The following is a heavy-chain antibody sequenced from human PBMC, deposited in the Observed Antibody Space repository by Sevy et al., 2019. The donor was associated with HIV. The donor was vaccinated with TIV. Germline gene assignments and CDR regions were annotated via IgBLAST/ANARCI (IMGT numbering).Heavy chain of an antibody. CDR1: GFTFSSYA. V-gene: IGHV3-23*01. D-gene: IGHD3-10*01. Sequence: GGSLRLSCAASGFTFSSYAMSWVRQAPGKGLEWVSAISGSGGSTYYADSVKGRFTISRDNSKNTLYLQMNSLRAEDTAVYYCASSLYYYGSGVLDPWGQGTLVTVSS. CDR3: ASSLYYYGSGVLDP. CDR2: ISGSGGST. J-gene: IGHJ5*02.